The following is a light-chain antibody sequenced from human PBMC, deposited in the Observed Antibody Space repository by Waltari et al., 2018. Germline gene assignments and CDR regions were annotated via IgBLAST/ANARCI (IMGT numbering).Light chain of an antibody. J-gene: IGLJ2*01. Sequence: QSALTQPASVSGSPGQSITISCTGTSSDVGRYNYVSWYQQHPGNAPKLIVYDVKNRPSGVSNRFSGSKSGNTASLTISGLQAEDEANYYCSSFASNGDVLFGGGAQLTVL. V-gene: IGLV2-14*03. CDR3: SSFASNGDVL. CDR1: SSDVGRYNY. CDR2: DVK.